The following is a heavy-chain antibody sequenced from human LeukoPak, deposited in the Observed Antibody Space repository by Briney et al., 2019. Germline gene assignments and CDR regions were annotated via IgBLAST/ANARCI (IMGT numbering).Heavy chain of an antibody. CDR3: AKDRDSSSWYQSSDWFDP. V-gene: IGHV3-30*18. J-gene: IGHJ5*02. D-gene: IGHD6-13*01. Sequence: GGSLRLSCAASGFTISSYGMHWVRQAPGKGLEWVAVISYDGSNKYYADSVKGRFTISRDNSKNTLYLQMNSLRAEDTAVYYCAKDRDSSSWYQSSDWFDPWGQGTLVTVSS. CDR1: GFTISSYG. CDR2: ISYDGSNK.